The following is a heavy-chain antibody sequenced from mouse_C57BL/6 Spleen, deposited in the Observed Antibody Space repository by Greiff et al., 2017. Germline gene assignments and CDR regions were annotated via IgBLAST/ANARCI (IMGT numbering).Heavy chain of an antibody. CDR2: IHPNSGST. CDR3: ARSYYYDGYYPYAMDY. V-gene: IGHV1-64*01. J-gene: IGHJ4*01. CDR1: GYTFTSYW. Sequence: VKLQQPGAELVKPGASVKLSCKASGYTFTSYWMHWVKQRPGQGLEWIGMIHPNSGSTNYNEKFKSKATLTVDKSSSTAYMQLSSLTSEDSAVYYCARSYYYDGYYPYAMDYWGQGTSVTVSS. D-gene: IGHD2-3*01.